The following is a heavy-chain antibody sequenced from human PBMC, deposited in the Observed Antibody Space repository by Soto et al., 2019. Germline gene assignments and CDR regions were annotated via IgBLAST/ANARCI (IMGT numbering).Heavy chain of an antibody. V-gene: IGHV3-23*01. CDR3: AKDRHKVAAAGTYLFDY. CDR2: ISGSGGST. J-gene: IGHJ4*02. Sequence: GGSLRLSCAASGFTFSSYAMSWVRQAPGKGLEWVSAISGSGGSTYYADSVKGRFTISRDNSKNTLYLQMNSLRAEDTAVYYCAKDRHKVAAAGTYLFDYWGQGTLVTVSS. D-gene: IGHD6-13*01. CDR1: GFTFSSYA.